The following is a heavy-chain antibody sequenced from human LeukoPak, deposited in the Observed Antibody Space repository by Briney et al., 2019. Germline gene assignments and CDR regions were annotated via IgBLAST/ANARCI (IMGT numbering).Heavy chain of an antibody. Sequence: SETLSLTCTVSGGSISSNYWSWIRQPPGKGLEWIGSIYYSGSTNFNPSLKSRVTISVDTCKNQFSLKLSSVTAADTAVYYCAGRRMASFDIWGQGTMVTVSS. V-gene: IGHV4-59*12. J-gene: IGHJ3*02. CDR2: IYYSGST. D-gene: IGHD5-24*01. CDR1: GGSISSNY. CDR3: AGRRMASFDI.